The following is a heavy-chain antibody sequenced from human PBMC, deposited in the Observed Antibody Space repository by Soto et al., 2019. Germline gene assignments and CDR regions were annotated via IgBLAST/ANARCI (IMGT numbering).Heavy chain of an antibody. CDR2: IYYSGST. J-gene: IGHJ4*02. CDR1: GGSISSYY. Sequence: SETLSLTCTVSGGSISSYYWSWIRQPPGKGLEWIGYIYYSGSTNYNPSLKSRVTISVDTSKNQFSLKLSSVTAADTAVYYCARHFGRGDDLDYWGQGTLVTVS. V-gene: IGHV4-59*08. CDR3: ARHFGRGDDLDY. D-gene: IGHD2-21*02.